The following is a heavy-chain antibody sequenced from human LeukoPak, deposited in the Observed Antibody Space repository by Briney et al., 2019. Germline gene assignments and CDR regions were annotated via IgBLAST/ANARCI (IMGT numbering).Heavy chain of an antibody. D-gene: IGHD4-17*01. CDR3: ARDTTVKSYYYYGMDV. J-gene: IGHJ6*02. V-gene: IGHV3-30-3*01. Sequence: AGGSLRLSCAASGFTFSSYAMHWVRQAPGKGLEWVAVISYDGSNKYYADSVKGRFTISRDNSKNTLYLQMNSLRAEDTAVYYCARDTTVKSYYYYGMDVWGQGTTVTVSS. CDR1: GFTFSSYA. CDR2: ISYDGSNK.